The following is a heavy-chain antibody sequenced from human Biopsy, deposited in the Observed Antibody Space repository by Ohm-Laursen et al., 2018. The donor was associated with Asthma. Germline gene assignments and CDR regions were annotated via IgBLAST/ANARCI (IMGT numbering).Heavy chain of an antibody. D-gene: IGHD5-12*01. CDR2: LIPVLGTP. J-gene: IGHJ6*02. Sequence: ASVKVSCKGSGYTFTSYYIHWVRQAPGQGLEWMGGLIPVLGTPDHAQMFEGRVTITADESTSTAYMELSSLSSEDTAVYYCARGYSGSDRIVYYYSGLEVWGQGTTVTVSS. CDR1: GYTFTSYY. CDR3: ARGYSGSDRIVYYYSGLEV. V-gene: IGHV1-69*13.